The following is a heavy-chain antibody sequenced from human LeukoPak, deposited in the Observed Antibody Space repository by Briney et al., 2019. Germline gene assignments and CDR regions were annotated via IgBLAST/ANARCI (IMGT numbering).Heavy chain of an antibody. Sequence: VASVKVSFKASGDTFTNYFVHWVRQAPGQGPEWMGLIHTSGGSTTYAQKFQGRVTMTGDTSTSTVYMELSSLRSEDTAVYYCARGDDHYYYALDVWGQGTTVAVSS. CDR3: ARGDDHYYYALDV. V-gene: IGHV1-46*01. J-gene: IGHJ6*02. CDR2: IHTSGGST. CDR1: GDTFTNYF. D-gene: IGHD5-24*01.